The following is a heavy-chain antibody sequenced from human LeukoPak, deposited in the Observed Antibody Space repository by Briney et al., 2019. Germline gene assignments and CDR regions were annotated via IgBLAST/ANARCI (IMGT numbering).Heavy chain of an antibody. J-gene: IGHJ5*02. CDR2: IIDSGST. V-gene: IGHV4-34*12. CDR1: GESFSGYY. D-gene: IGHD3-10*01. CDR3: ARSITMVRGVTAARWSDP. Sequence: PSETLSQTCAVHGESFSGYYWTWIRQPPGTGLEWVGEIIDSGSTNYNTSLKSRVTISVDTSKNQFSLKLSSVTAADTAVYYCARSITMVRGVTAARWSDPWGQGTLVTVSS.